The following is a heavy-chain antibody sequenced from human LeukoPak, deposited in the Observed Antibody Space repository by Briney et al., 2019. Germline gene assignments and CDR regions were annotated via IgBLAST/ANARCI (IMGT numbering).Heavy chain of an antibody. CDR1: GGSISSYY. J-gene: IGHJ3*02. V-gene: IGHV4-4*07. CDR3: ARVPLRAVTRGAFDI. D-gene: IGHD4-17*01. Sequence: PSETLSLTCTVSGGSISSYYWSWIRQPAGKGLEWIGRIYTSGSTNYNPSLKSRVTMSVDTSKNQFSLKLSSVTAADTAVYYCARVPLRAVTRGAFDIWGQGTMVTVSS. CDR2: IYTSGST.